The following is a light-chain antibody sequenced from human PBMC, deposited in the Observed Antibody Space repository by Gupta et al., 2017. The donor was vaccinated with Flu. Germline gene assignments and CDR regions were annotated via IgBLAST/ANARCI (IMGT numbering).Light chain of an antibody. CDR1: SGHSSYA. J-gene: IGLJ2*01. V-gene: IGLV4-69*01. CDR2: LNSDGSH. CDR3: QTWGTGIGV. Sequence: VKLTCTLSSGHSSYAIAWHQQQPEKGPRYLMKLNSDGSHSKGDGIPDRFSGSSSGAERYLTISSLQSEDEADYYCQTWGTGIGVFGGGTKLTVL.